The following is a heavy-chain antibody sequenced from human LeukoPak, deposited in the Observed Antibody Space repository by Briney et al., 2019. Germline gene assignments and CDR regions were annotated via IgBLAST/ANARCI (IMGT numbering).Heavy chain of an antibody. CDR2: ISYDGSNK. J-gene: IGHJ4*02. Sequence: SGGSLRLSCAASGFTFSSYGMHWVRQAPGKGLEWVAVISYDGSNKYYADSVKGRFTISRDNSKNTLYLQMNSLRAEDTAVYYCAKDRGEQWLVQAYWGQGTLVTVSS. D-gene: IGHD6-19*01. CDR3: AKDRGEQWLVQAY. CDR1: GFTFSSYG. V-gene: IGHV3-30*18.